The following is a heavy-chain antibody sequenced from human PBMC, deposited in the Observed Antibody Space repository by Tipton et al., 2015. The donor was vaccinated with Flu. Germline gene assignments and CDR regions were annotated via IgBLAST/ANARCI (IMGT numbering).Heavy chain of an antibody. V-gene: IGHV4-38-2*02. CDR1: GDSMRSDYF. D-gene: IGHD3-10*01. CDR3: ARSTYHYGSGSSDY. Sequence: TLSLTCTVSGDSMRSDYFWAWIRQAPGKGLEWIGNIHYSGSPHYNPSLKSRVTITVDTAKNQFSQRLSSVTAADTAVYYCARSTYHYGSGSSDYWGQGTLVTVSS. CDR2: IHYSGSP. J-gene: IGHJ4*02.